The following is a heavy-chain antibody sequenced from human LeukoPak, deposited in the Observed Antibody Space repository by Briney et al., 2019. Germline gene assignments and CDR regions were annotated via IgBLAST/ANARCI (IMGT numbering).Heavy chain of an antibody. J-gene: IGHJ3*02. D-gene: IGHD2-2*01. Sequence: SETLSLTCTVSGGSISSSTYYWGGIRQPPGKGLEWIGTIYYSGSTSYNPSLKSRLTISVDTSKNQSSLKLSSVTAADTAVYYCARESIVVVPAADEGGAFDIWGQGTMVTVSS. V-gene: IGHV4-39*02. CDR3: ARESIVVVPAADEGGAFDI. CDR1: GGSISSSTYY. CDR2: IYYSGST.